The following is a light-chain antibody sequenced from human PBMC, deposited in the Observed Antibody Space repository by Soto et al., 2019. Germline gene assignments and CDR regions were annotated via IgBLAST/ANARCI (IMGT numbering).Light chain of an antibody. CDR2: DVS. CDR3: SSYASSNTVV. Sequence: QSVLTQPASVSGSPGQSITISCTGTSSDVGGYNYVSWYQQRPGKAPKLMIFDVSNRPSGVSNRFSGSKSANTASLTISGLQAEDEADYYCSSYASSNTVVFGGGTKLTVL. J-gene: IGLJ2*01. CDR1: SSDVGGYNY. V-gene: IGLV2-14*01.